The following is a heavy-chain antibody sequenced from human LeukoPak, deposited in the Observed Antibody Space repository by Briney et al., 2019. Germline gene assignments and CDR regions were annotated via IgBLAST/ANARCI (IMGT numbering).Heavy chain of an antibody. D-gene: IGHD5-18*01. V-gene: IGHV1-18*01. Sequence: ASVKVSCKASGYTFTSYGISWVRQAPGQGLEWMGWISAYNGNTNYAQKLQGRVTMTTDISTSTAYMELRSLRSDDTAVYYCARGYHTAMVGYYYMDVWGKGTTVTVSS. J-gene: IGHJ6*03. CDR3: ARGYHTAMVGYYYMDV. CDR2: ISAYNGNT. CDR1: GYTFTSYG.